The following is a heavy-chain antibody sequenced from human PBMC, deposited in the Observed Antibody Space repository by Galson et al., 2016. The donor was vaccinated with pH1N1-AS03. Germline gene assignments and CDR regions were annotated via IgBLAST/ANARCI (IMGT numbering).Heavy chain of an antibody. CDR1: GGSFSRYG. Sequence: SVKVSCKASGGSFSRYGISWVRQAPGQGLEWMGRIIPMYDIVNNAQKFQGRVTITADKSTSTVYMELSSLRSDDTALYYCARNIVGTGQDAYGMDVWGQGTTVTVSS. D-gene: IGHD1-26*01. J-gene: IGHJ6*02. CDR3: ARNIVGTGQDAYGMDV. CDR2: IIPMYDIV. V-gene: IGHV1-69*04.